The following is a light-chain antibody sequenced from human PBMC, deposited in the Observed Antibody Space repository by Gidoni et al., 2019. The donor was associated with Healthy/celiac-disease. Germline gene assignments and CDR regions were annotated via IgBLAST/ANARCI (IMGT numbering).Light chain of an antibody. Sequence: QSVLTQPPSASGIPGQRVTISCSGSSSNIGSYAVSWYQQLPGTAPKLLIYSNNQRPSGVLDRFSGSKSGTSASLAISGLQSDDEADYYCTTWDNSLNAWVFGGGTNLTVL. V-gene: IGLV1-44*01. CDR3: TTWDNSLNAWV. J-gene: IGLJ3*02. CDR1: SSNIGSYA. CDR2: SNN.